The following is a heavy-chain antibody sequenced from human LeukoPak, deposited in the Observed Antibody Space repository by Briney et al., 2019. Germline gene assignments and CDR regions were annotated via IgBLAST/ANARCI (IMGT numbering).Heavy chain of an antibody. CDR2: IYYSGTM. J-gene: IGHJ3*02. V-gene: IGHV4-31*03. D-gene: IGHD2-15*01. Sequence: PSETLSLTCTVSGGSISSGGYYWSWIRQHPGKGLEWIGYIYYSGTMYYNPSLKSRATMSVDTSKNQFSLKLSSVTAVDTAVYYCARKGSGNAFDIWGQGTMVTVSS. CDR3: ARKGSGNAFDI. CDR1: GGSISSGGYY.